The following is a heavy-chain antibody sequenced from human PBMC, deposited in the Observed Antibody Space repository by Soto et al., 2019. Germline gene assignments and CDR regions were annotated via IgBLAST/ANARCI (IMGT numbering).Heavy chain of an antibody. Sequence: SETLSLTSTVSGGSISSGGYDWSWIRQHPGKGLEWIGYIYYSGSTYYNPSLKSRVTISVDTSKNQFSLKLSSVTAADTAVYYCARARYDYGRNIQNQSYYYYGMDVWGQGTTVTVSS. CDR1: GGSISSGGYD. CDR2: IYYSGST. J-gene: IGHJ6*02. D-gene: IGHD4-17*01. V-gene: IGHV4-31*03. CDR3: ARARYDYGRNIQNQSYYYYGMDV.